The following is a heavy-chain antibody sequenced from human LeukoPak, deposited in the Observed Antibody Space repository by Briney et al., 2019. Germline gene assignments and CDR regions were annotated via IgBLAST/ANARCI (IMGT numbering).Heavy chain of an antibody. J-gene: IGHJ5*02. CDR1: GYSTSSGYY. CDR2: FYYGGST. D-gene: IGHD3-22*01. Sequence: PSETLSLTCTVSGYSTSSGYYWGWIRRPPGTRLEWIGSFYYGGSTYYNPSLKSRVTISVDTSKNQFSLKLNSVTAADTAVYYCARNYYDSSDYFDPWGQGALVTVSS. CDR3: ARNYYDSSDYFDP. V-gene: IGHV4-38-2*02.